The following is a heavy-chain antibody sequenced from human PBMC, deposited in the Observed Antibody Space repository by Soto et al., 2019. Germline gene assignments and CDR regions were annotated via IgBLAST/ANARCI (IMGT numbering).Heavy chain of an antibody. J-gene: IGHJ4*02. Sequence: GASVKVSCKASGYTFPSYGSSWLRQAPGQGLEWMGWISAYNGNTNYAQKLQGRVTMTTDTSTSTAYMELRSLRSDDTAVYYCARDRERSGHDWTIDYWGQGTLVTVSS. CDR1: GYTFPSYG. D-gene: IGHD5-12*01. CDR2: ISAYNGNT. V-gene: IGHV1-18*01. CDR3: ARDRERSGHDWTIDY.